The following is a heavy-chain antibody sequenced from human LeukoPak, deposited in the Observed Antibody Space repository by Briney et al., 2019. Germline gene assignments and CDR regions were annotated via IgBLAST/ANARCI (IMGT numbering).Heavy chain of an antibody. J-gene: IGHJ4*02. Sequence: GRSLRLSCAASGFTFSSYAMHWARQAPGKGLEWVAVISYDGSNKYYADSVKGRFTISRDNSKNTLYLQMNSLRAEDTAVYYCARERFYCSSTSCLGLFDYWGQGTLVTVSS. CDR2: ISYDGSNK. CDR1: GFTFSSYA. CDR3: ARERFYCSSTSCLGLFDY. D-gene: IGHD2-2*01. V-gene: IGHV3-30-3*01.